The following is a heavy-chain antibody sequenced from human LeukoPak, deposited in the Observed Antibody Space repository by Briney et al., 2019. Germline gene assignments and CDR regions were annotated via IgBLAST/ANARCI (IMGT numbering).Heavy chain of an antibody. J-gene: IGHJ6*02. V-gene: IGHV1-18*01. CDR2: ISAYNGNT. Sequence: GASVTVSFTASGYTFTSYGISWVRQAPGQGLEWMGWISAYNGNTNYAQKLQGRVTMTTDTSTSTAYMELRSLRSDDTAVYYCARDMGSGSNYYYYGMDVWGQGTTVTVSS. CDR1: GYTFTSYG. CDR3: ARDMGSGSNYYYYGMDV. D-gene: IGHD3-3*01.